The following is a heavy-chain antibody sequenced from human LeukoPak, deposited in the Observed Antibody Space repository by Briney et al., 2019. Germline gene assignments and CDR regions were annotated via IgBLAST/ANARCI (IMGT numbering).Heavy chain of an antibody. CDR3: ARDLGVSIAAAGAS. Sequence: GASVKVSCKASGGTFSSYAISWVRQAPGQGLEWMGGIIPIFGTANYAQKFQGRVTITTDESTSTAYMELSSLRSEDTALYYCARDLGVSIAAAGASWGQGTLVTVSS. CDR1: GGTFSSYA. V-gene: IGHV1-69*05. D-gene: IGHD6-13*01. CDR2: IIPIFGTA. J-gene: IGHJ5*02.